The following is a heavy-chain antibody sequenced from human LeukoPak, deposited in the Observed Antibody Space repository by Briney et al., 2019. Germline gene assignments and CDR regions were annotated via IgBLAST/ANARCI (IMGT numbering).Heavy chain of an antibody. J-gene: IGHJ4*02. CDR1: GFTFSSYA. CDR2: ISGSGGST. CDR3: AKDPYAILTGYRYFFDS. Sequence: GGSLRLSCAASGFTFSSYAINWVRQAPGKGLEWVSAISGSGGSTYYADSVKGRFTVSRDNSKNMLYLQMNSLRAEDTAVYYCAKDPYAILTGYRYFFDSWGQGTLVTVSS. V-gene: IGHV3-23*01. D-gene: IGHD3-9*01.